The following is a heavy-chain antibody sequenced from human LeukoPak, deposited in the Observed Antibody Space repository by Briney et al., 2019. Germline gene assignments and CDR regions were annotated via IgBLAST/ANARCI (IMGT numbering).Heavy chain of an antibody. D-gene: IGHD3-10*01. CDR3: ARRKGFGEGYFDS. V-gene: IGHV4-39*01. CDR1: GGSISSSSYY. Sequence: SETLSLTCTVSGGSISSSSYYWAWIRQPPGKGLESIGSIYYSRSTYYSPSLKSRVTISVDTSKNQFSLKLTSVTAADTAVYYCARRKGFGEGYFDSWGQGTLVTVSS. J-gene: IGHJ4*02. CDR2: IYYSRST.